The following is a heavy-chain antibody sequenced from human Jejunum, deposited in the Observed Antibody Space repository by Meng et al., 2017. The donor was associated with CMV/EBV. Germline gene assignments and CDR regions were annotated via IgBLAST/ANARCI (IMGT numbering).Heavy chain of an antibody. CDR1: FTSYW. V-gene: IGHV5-51*01. CDR3: ARPIIASRSGYQYGMDV. Sequence: FTSYWIGWVRQMPGKGLEWMWIIYPDDSETRYGPSFQGQVTISADKSISTAYLQWSSLKASDTAIYYCARPIIASRSGYQYGMDVWGQGTTVTVSS. CDR2: IYPDDSET. J-gene: IGHJ6*02.